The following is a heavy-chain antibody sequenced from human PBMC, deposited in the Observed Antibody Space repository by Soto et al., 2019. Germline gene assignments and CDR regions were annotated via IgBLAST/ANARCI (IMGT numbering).Heavy chain of an antibody. V-gene: IGHV3-30*18. Sequence: QVQLVESGGAVVQPGKSLRLSCAASGFTFSSYGMYWIRQAPGKGLEWVAAISYDGSNKFHADSVKGRFTISRDNSQNTLYLQMNSLSTEDTAVYYCAKDIVRYTYGACDNWGQGALVIVSS. CDR3: AKDIVRYTYGACDN. CDR2: ISYDGSNK. CDR1: GFTFSSYG. D-gene: IGHD5-18*01. J-gene: IGHJ4*02.